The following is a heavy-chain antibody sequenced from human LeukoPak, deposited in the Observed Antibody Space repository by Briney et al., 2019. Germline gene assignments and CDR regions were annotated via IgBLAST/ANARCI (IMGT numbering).Heavy chain of an antibody. J-gene: IGHJ5*02. CDR1: GGSISSSRYS. Sequence: SETLSLTCTVSGGSISSSRYSWGWIRQPPGKGLEWIGSIYYSGSTYYNPSLKSRVTISVDTSKNQFSLKLSSVTAADTAVYYCARGIRHYDYVWGSYRRPRNWFDPWGQGTLVTVSS. CDR3: ARGIRHYDYVWGSYRRPRNWFDP. CDR2: IYYSGST. V-gene: IGHV4-39*01. D-gene: IGHD3-16*02.